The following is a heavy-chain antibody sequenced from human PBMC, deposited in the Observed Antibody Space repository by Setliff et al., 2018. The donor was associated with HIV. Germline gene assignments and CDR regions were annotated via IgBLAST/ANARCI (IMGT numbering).Heavy chain of an antibody. D-gene: IGHD3-22*01. Sequence: GGSLRLSCAVSGFTFSSYAMSWVRQAPGKGLEWVSSISGSGGSTHYADSVKGRFTISRDNSKNTLYLQMNSLRAEDTAIYYCARDRASSGYYARFDHWGQGTLVTVSS. CDR2: ISGSGGST. V-gene: IGHV3-23*01. J-gene: IGHJ4*02. CDR1: GFTFSSYA. CDR3: ARDRASSGYYARFDH.